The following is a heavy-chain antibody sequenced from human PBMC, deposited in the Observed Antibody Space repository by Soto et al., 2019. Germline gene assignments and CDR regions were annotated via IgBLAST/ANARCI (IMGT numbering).Heavy chain of an antibody. CDR1: GFTFSSYE. CDR3: ARESPRIFG. Sequence: PGGSLRLSCAASGFTFSSYEMNWVRQAPGKGLEWVSYISSSGSTIFYADSVKGRFTISRDNAKNSLYLQMNSLRAEDTAVYYCARESPRIFGWGQGTLVTVSS. V-gene: IGHV3-48*03. CDR2: ISSSGSTI. J-gene: IGHJ4*02. D-gene: IGHD3-10*01.